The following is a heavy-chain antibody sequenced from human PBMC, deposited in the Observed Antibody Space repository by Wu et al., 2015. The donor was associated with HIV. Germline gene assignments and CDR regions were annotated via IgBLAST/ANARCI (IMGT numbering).Heavy chain of an antibody. Sequence: QVQLVQSGAEVKKPGASVKVSCKASGYTFTSYYMHWVRQAPGQGLEWMGIINPSGGSTSYAQKFQGRVTMTRDTSTSTVYMELSSLRSEDTAVYYCARAGIGINRYRYGMDVWGQGTTVTVSS. D-gene: IGHD5-12*01. J-gene: IGHJ6*02. CDR1: GYTFTSYY. V-gene: IGHV1-46*01. CDR2: INPSGGST. CDR3: ARAGIGINRYRYGMDV.